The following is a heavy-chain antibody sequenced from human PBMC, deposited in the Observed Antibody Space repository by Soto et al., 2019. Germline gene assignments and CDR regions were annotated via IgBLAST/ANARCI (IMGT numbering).Heavy chain of an antibody. CDR1: GGSISGYY. J-gene: IGHJ5*01. Sequence: PSETLSLTCTVSGGSISGYYWSWIRQPPGKGLEWIGYIYYSGRTNYNPSLKSRVTISVDTSKNQFSLKLSSVTAADTAVYYCARLGGYYQSLDSWGQGTLVTVSS. V-gene: IGHV4-59*01. CDR2: IYYSGRT. D-gene: IGHD3-22*01. CDR3: ARLGGYYQSLDS.